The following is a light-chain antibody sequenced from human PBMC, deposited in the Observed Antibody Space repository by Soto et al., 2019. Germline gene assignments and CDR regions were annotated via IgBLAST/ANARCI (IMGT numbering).Light chain of an antibody. J-gene: IGLJ1*01. V-gene: IGLV1-40*01. CDR1: NSNIGSHT. Sequence: QSVLTQPPSASGTPGQRVTMSCSGGNSNIGSHTVNWYQHLPGTAPTLLIYGNKNRPLGVPDRFSGSKSGTSASLAITGLQAEDEADYYCQSYDSSLSVSYVFGTGTKVTVL. CDR3: QSYDSSLSVSYV. CDR2: GNK.